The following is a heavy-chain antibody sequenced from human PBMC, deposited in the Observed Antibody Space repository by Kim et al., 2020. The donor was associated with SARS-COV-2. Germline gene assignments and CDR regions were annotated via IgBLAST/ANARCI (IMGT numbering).Heavy chain of an antibody. CDR3: VKEGGYFDWLLYYFDY. Sequence: GGSLRLSCSASGFTFSSYAMHWVRQAPGKGLEYVSAISSNGGSTYYADSVKGRFTISRDNSKNTLYLQMSSLRAEDTAVYYCVKEGGYFDWLLYYFDYWGQGTLVTVSS. V-gene: IGHV3-64D*09. CDR2: ISSNGGST. D-gene: IGHD3-9*01. J-gene: IGHJ4*02. CDR1: GFTFSSYA.